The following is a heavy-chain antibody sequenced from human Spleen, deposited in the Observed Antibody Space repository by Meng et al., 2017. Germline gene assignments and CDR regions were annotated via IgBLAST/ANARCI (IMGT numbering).Heavy chain of an antibody. V-gene: IGHV4-34*01. CDR2: INHSGST. CDR1: GGSFSGYY. J-gene: IGHJ4*02. Sequence: SETLSLTCAVYGGSFSGYYWTYIRQPPGKGLEWIGEINHSGSTNYNPSLKSRVTISVDTSKNQFSLKLRSVTAADTAVFYCARGPYRRQSSYYFDYWGQGTLVTVSS. D-gene: IGHD6-13*01. CDR3: ARGPYRRQSSYYFDY.